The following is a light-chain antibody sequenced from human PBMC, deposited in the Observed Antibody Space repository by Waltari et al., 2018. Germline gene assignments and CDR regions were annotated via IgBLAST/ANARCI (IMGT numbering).Light chain of an antibody. Sequence: QSALTQPASVSGSPGQSITISCTVTSHDVGNYDLVSWYQQHPSKAPKLVIYEVTKRPSGCSNRFSGSKSGNTASLTISVLHTEDEGDYYCCSYSGDLSFGVVFGGGTKLTVL. J-gene: IGLJ2*01. V-gene: IGLV2-23*02. CDR2: EVT. CDR1: SHDVGNYDL. CDR3: CSYSGDLSFGVV.